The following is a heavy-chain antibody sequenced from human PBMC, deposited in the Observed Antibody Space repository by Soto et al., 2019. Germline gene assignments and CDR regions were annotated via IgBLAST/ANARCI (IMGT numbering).Heavy chain of an antibody. D-gene: IGHD3-9*01. J-gene: IGHJ4*02. CDR2: ISWNGINI. V-gene: IGHV3-9*01. CDR3: AKDTHYYDILTGFDY. CDR1: GFTFKDHA. Sequence: EVQLVESGGGLVQPGRSLRLSCAASGFTFKDHALHWVRQAPGKGLEWVSSISWNGINIGYADSAKGRFTISRDNAKNSLYLQMNSLRPEDTALYYCAKDTHYYDILTGFDYWGQGTLVSVSS.